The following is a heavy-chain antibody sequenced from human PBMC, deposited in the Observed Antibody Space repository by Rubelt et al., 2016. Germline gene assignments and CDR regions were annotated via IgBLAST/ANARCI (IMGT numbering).Heavy chain of an antibody. CDR2: IIPIFGTA. CDR1: GGTFSSYA. J-gene: IGHJ3*02. Sequence: QVQLVQSGAEVKKSGASVKVSCKASGGTFSSYAISWVRQAPGQGLEWMGGIIPIFGTANYAQKFQGRVTITADESTSTAYMELSSLRSEDTAVYYCARDFLEWSDAFDIWGQGTMVTVSS. D-gene: IGHD3-3*01. V-gene: IGHV1-69*13. CDR3: ARDFLEWSDAFDI.